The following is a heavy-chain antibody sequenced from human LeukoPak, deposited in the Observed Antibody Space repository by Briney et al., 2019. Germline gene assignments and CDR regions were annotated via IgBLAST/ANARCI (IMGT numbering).Heavy chain of an antibody. CDR2: ISGSGGST. CDR1: GFTFSSYA. V-gene: IGHV3-23*01. D-gene: IGHD2-15*01. CDR3: AKNARYCSGTTCYYYYGLDV. J-gene: IGHJ6*02. Sequence: PGGSLRLSCAASGFTFSSYAMSWVRQAPGKGLEWVSAISGSGGSTYYADSVKGRFTISRDNSKNTLYLQMNSLRAEDTAVYYCAKNARYCSGTTCYYYYGLDVWGQGTTVTVSS.